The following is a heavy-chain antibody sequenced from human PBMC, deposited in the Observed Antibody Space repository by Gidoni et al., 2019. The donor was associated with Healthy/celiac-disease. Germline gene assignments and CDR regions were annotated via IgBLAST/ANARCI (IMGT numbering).Heavy chain of an antibody. CDR2: ISSSSSTI. CDR1: GFTFSSYS. CDR3: ARERGAAAGYYGMDV. D-gene: IGHD6-13*01. V-gene: IGHV3-48*01. Sequence: EVQLVESGGGLVQPGGSLRLSCAASGFTFSSYSMNWVRQAPGKGLEWVSYISSSSSTIYYADSVKGRFTISRDNAKNSLYLQMNSLRAEDTAVYYCARERGAAAGYYGMDVWGQGTTVTVSS. J-gene: IGHJ6*02.